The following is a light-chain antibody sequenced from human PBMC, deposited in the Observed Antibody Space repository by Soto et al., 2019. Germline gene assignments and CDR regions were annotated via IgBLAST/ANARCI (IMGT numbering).Light chain of an antibody. CDR1: QSISSW. CDR2: DAS. J-gene: IGKJ1*01. CDR3: QQYNHYWT. V-gene: IGKV1-5*01. Sequence: DIQMTQSPSTLSASVGDRVTITCRASQSISSWLAWYQQKQGKAPKVLIYDASSLESGVTSRVSGSGSGAEFSLTISSLQPDDFATYYCQQYNHYWTFGQGTRVEFK.